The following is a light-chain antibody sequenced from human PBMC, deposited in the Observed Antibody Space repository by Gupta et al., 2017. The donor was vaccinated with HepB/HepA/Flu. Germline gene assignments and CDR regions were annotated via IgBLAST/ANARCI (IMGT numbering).Light chain of an antibody. CDR2: GAS. CDR3: QQVGSSPLT. J-gene: IGKJ4*01. Sequence: ELVLTPSPATLSLSPGERATLSCRASQSVSSSFLAWYQQKPGQAPRLLIYGASSRATGIPDRFSGSGSGTDFTLTISRLEPEDFAVYYCQQVGSSPLTFGGGTKVEIK. CDR1: QSVSSSF. V-gene: IGKV3-20*01.